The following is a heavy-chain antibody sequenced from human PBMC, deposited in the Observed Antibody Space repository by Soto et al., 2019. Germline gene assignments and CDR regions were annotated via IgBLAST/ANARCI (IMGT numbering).Heavy chain of an antibody. D-gene: IGHD3-3*01. CDR2: INPNSGGT. CDR3: AREIFGVDYYYGMDV. J-gene: IGHJ6*02. CDR1: GYTFTGYY. V-gene: IGHV1-2*04. Sequence: GASVKVSCKASGYTFTGYYMHWVRQAPGQGLEWMGWINPNSGGTNYAQKFQGWVTMTRDTSISTAYMELSRLRSDDTAVYYCAREIFGVDYYYGMDVWGQGTTVTVSS.